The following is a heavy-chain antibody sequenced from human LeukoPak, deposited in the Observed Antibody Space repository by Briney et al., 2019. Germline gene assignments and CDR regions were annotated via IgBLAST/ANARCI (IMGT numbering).Heavy chain of an antibody. CDR2: ISISSTAI. J-gene: IGHJ5*02. CDR1: GFIFSTHN. Sequence: GGSLRLSCAASGFIFSTHNMNWVRQAPGKGLEWVSYISISSTAIYYADSVKGRFTISRDNAKNSLYLQMNSLRAEDTAVYYCARDRAVAGTLLDPWGQGTLVTVSS. CDR3: ARDRAVAGTLLDP. D-gene: IGHD6-19*01. V-gene: IGHV3-48*04.